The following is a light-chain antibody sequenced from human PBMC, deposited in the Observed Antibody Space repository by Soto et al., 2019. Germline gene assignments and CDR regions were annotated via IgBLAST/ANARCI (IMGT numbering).Light chain of an antibody. Sequence: ALTQSPGTLSSSPGERATLSCRASQSVSSNYLAWYQQKPGQAPRLLIYGASSRATGVPDRFSGSGSGTDFTLTINRLEPEDFAVYYCQQYGSSPRTFGLGTKVDIK. V-gene: IGKV3-20*01. CDR1: QSVSSNY. J-gene: IGKJ1*01. CDR2: GAS. CDR3: QQYGSSPRT.